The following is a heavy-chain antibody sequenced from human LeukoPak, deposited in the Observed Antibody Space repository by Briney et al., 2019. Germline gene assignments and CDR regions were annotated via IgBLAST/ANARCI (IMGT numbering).Heavy chain of an antibody. CDR3: ARDGRYYDSSGHFDY. Sequence: APVKVSCKASGYTFTSYGISWVRQAPGQGLEWMGWISAYNGNTNYAQKLQGRVTMTTDTSTSAAYMELRSLRSDDTAVYYCARDGRYYDSSGHFDYWGQGTLVTVSS. CDR1: GYTFTSYG. CDR2: ISAYNGNT. V-gene: IGHV1-18*01. J-gene: IGHJ4*02. D-gene: IGHD3-22*01.